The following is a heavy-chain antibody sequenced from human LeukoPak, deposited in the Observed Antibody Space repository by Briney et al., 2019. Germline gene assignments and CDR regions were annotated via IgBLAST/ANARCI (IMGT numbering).Heavy chain of an antibody. V-gene: IGHV3-23*01. CDR2: ISGSGGST. CDR1: GFTFSSYA. J-gene: IGHJ3*02. Sequence: RPGGSLRLSCAASGFTFSSYAMSWVRQAPGKGLEWVSAISGSGGSTYYADSVKGRFTISRDNSKNTLYLQVNSLRAEDTAVYYCAKDRLYDSSGYYLFDIWGQGTMVTVSS. CDR3: AKDRLYDSSGYYLFDI. D-gene: IGHD3-22*01.